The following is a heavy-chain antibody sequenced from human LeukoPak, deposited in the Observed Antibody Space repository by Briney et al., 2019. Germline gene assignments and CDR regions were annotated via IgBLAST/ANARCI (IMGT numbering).Heavy chain of an antibody. D-gene: IGHD4/OR15-4a*01. J-gene: IGHJ5*02. Sequence: SQTLSLTCSVSGGSIGIGNYYWSWIRQHPGKGLEWIGYIYYSGSSYYHPSLRSRITMSVYTSKNLFSLMLTSVTDADTAVYYCARGFGYGAYNWFDPWGQGTLVTVSS. CDR1: GGSIGIGNYY. CDR3: ARGFGYGAYNWFDP. CDR2: IYYSGSS. V-gene: IGHV4-31*03.